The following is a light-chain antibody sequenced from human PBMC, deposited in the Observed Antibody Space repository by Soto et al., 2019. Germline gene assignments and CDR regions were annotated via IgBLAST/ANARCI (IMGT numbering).Light chain of an antibody. CDR1: SSDVGGYNY. CDR2: EVS. V-gene: IGLV2-14*01. Sequence: QSALTQPDSVSGSPGQSITISCTGTSSDVGGYNYVSWYQQHPGKAPKLMIYEVSNRPSGVSNRFSGSKSGNTASLTISGLQAEDEADYYCSSYTSSSHVFGTGTKVTVL. CDR3: SSYTSSSHV. J-gene: IGLJ1*01.